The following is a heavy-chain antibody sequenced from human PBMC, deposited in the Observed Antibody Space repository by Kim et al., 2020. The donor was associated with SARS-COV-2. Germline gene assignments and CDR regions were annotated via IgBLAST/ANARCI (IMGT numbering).Heavy chain of an antibody. V-gene: IGHV3-30-3*01. J-gene: IGHJ4*02. D-gene: IGHD3-9*01. CDR2: ISYDGNKR. CDR1: GFIFSTYG. Sequence: GGSLRLSCAASGFIFSTYGMHWVRQTPGKGLEWVAVISYDGNKRDYADSVKGRWTISRDNSKNTLYLHMSSLRAEDSAVYYCARDDYGLSVDWGAQSFWGQGTLVIVSS. CDR3: ARDDYGLSVDWGAQSF.